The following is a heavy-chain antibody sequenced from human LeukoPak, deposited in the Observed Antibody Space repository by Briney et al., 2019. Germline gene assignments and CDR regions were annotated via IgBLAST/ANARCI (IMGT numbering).Heavy chain of an antibody. CDR3: ARDFFWTYCYGSGSYIDY. J-gene: IGHJ4*02. V-gene: IGHV3-7*01. D-gene: IGHD3-10*01. CDR1: GFTFSSCW. Sequence: SGGSLRLSRAASGFTFSSCWMSWVRQAPGKGLEWVANIKQDGSEKYYVDSVKGRFTISRDNAKNSLYLQMNSLRAEDTAVYYCARDFFWTYCYGSGSYIDYWGQGTLVTVSS. CDR2: IKQDGSEK.